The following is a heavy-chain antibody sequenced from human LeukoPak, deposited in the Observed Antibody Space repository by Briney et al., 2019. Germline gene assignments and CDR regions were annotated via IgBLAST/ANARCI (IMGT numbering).Heavy chain of an antibody. J-gene: IGHJ5*02. D-gene: IGHD2-21*02. CDR2: IYYSGST. CDR1: GGSVSSYY. Sequence: SETLTLTCTVSGGSVSSYYWSWIRQPPGKGLEWIAYIYYSGSTKYNPSLKSRVTVSLDRSKNQFSLKLRSVTAADTAVYYCARLQVHCGGDCYTRWFDPWGQGTLVTVSS. V-gene: IGHV4-59*08. CDR3: ARLQVHCGGDCYTRWFDP.